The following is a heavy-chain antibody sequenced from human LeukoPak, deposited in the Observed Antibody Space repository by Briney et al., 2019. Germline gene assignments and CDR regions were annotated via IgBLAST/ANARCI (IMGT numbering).Heavy chain of an antibody. D-gene: IGHD6-13*01. Sequence: GGSLRLSCAASGFTFSSYAMSWVRQAPGKGLEWVSAISGSGGSTYYADSVKGRFTISRDNSKNTLYLQMNSLRAEDTAVYYCAKQTYSSSGSGYFDYWGQGTLVTAPQ. CDR1: GFTFSSYA. V-gene: IGHV3-23*01. CDR2: ISGSGGST. CDR3: AKQTYSSSGSGYFDY. J-gene: IGHJ4*02.